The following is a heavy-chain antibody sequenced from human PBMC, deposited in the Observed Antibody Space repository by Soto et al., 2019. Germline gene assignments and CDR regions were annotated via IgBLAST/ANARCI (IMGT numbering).Heavy chain of an antibody. CDR2: ISGSGDTI. D-gene: IGHD3-22*01. Sequence: EVHLVESGGDLVQPGGSLRLTCAASGFTFSDYNMNWVRQAPGKGPEWISFISGSGDTIYYADSVKGRFTISRDNAKTSLSLHMKTLRGEDTAVYYCAREGYDSSGYYDQFDFWGQGSLVTVSS. CDR1: GFTFSDYN. J-gene: IGHJ4*02. V-gene: IGHV3-48*01. CDR3: AREGYDSSGYYDQFDF.